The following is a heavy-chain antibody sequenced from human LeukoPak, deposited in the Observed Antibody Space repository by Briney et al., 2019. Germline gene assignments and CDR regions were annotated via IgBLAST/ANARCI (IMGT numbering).Heavy chain of an antibody. CDR3: ARDSYSYDYLKGYYYYGMDV. CDR1: GYTFTSYD. J-gene: IGHJ6*02. Sequence: ASVKVSCKASGYTFTSYDINWVRQATGQGLEWMGWMNPNSGNTGYAQKFQGRVTMTRNTSISTAYMELSSLRSEDTAVYYCARDSYSYDYLKGYYYYGMDVWGQGTTVTVSS. CDR2: MNPNSGNT. V-gene: IGHV1-8*01. D-gene: IGHD2/OR15-2a*01.